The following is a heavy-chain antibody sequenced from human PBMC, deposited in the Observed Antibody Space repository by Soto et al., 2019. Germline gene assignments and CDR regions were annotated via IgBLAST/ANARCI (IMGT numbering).Heavy chain of an antibody. D-gene: IGHD6-19*01. CDR1: GYTFTNYY. CDR3: LGGEYKSGWYWVY. J-gene: IGHJ4*02. V-gene: IGHV1-46*01. Sequence: QVQLVQSGAEVKKPGASVKVSCKASGYTFTNYYMHWVRQAPGQGLEWMGLINPSGGSTTYAQKFQGRVXXTXDXXTSRVYMELSSLRSEDTAVYYCLGGEYKSGWYWVYWGQGTLVTVSS. CDR2: INPSGGST.